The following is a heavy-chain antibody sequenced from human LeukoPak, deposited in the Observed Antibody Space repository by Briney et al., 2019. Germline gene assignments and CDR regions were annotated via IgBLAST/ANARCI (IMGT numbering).Heavy chain of an antibody. Sequence: NPSESLSLTCAVSGYSISSGYYWGWIRQPPGKGLEWIGSIYHSGSTFYNPSLKSRVTISVDTSKNQFSLKLSSVTAADTAVYYCARLEYSSSPTYWGQGTLVTVSS. CDR1: GYSISSGYY. CDR3: ARLEYSSSPTY. J-gene: IGHJ4*02. CDR2: IYHSGST. V-gene: IGHV4-38-2*01. D-gene: IGHD6-6*01.